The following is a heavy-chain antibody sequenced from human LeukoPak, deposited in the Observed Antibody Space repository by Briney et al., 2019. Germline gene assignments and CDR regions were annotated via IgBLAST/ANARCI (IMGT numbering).Heavy chain of an antibody. CDR3: ARGGDYPFDY. J-gene: IGHJ4*02. CDR2: SNSDGSST. D-gene: IGHD4-17*01. CDR1: GFTFSSYW. V-gene: IGHV3-74*01. Sequence: PGGSLRLSCAASGFTFSSYWMHWVRQAPGKGLVWVSRSNSDGSSTNYADSVKGRFTISRDNAKNTLCLQMNSLRAEDTAVYYCARGGDYPFDYWGQGTLVTVSS.